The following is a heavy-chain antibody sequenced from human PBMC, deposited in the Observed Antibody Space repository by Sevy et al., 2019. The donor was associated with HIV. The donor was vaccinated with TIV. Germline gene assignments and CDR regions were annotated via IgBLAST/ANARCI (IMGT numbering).Heavy chain of an antibody. J-gene: IGHJ4*02. CDR1: GFTFHTYA. CDR2: ISYDGVNK. D-gene: IGHD2-8*01. CDR3: ARVAVEYCTNDCYHRFDH. Sequence: GGSLRLSCAASGFTFHTYAVLWVRQAPGKGLEWLTLISYDGVNKYYAASVKGRFTISRDNSKNTLYLQMDSLRVEDTALYYCARVAVEYCTNDCYHRFDHWGQGTLVTVSS. V-gene: IGHV3-30-3*01.